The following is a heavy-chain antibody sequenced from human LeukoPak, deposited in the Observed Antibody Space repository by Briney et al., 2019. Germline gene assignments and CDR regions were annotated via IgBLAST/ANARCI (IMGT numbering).Heavy chain of an antibody. CDR3: ARLISSSWYFDY. J-gene: IGHJ4*02. CDR2: ISSSSSYI. V-gene: IGHV3-21*01. CDR1: GFTFSSYN. Sequence: GGSLRLSCAASGFTFSSYNMNWVRQAPGKGLEWVSSISSSSSYIYYADSVKGRFTISRDNAENSLYLQMNSLRAEDTAVYSCARLISSSWYFDYWGQGTLVTVSS. D-gene: IGHD6-13*01.